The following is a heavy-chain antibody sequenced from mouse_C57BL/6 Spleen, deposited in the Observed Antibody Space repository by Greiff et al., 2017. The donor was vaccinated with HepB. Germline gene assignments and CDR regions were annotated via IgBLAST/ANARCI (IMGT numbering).Heavy chain of an antibody. CDR3: ARETTVEYFDV. V-gene: IGHV5-6*02. D-gene: IGHD1-1*01. J-gene: IGHJ1*03. CDR2: ISSGGSYT. CDR1: GFTFSSYG. Sequence: EVMLVESGGDLVKPGGSLKLSCAASGFTFSSYGMSWVRQTPDKRLEWVATISSGGSYTYYLDSVKGRFTISRDNAKNTLYLQMSSLKSEDTAMYYCARETTVEYFDVWGTGTTVTVSS.